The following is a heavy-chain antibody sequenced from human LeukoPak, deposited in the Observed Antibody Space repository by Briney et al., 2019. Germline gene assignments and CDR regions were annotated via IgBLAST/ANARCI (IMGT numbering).Heavy chain of an antibody. D-gene: IGHD6-25*01. CDR2: ISGSGGST. Sequence: GGSLRLSCAASGFTFSSYAMSWVRQAPGKGLEWVSAISGSGGSTYHADSVKGRFTISRDNSKNTLYLQMNSLRGEDMAIYYCAKDQQRTVPTRGAFDIWGQGTMVTVSS. V-gene: IGHV3-23*01. J-gene: IGHJ3*02. CDR3: AKDQQRTVPTRGAFDI. CDR1: GFTFSSYA.